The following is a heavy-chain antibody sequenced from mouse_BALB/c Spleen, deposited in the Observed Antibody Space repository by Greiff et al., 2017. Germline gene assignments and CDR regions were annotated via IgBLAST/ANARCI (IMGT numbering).Heavy chain of an antibody. D-gene: IGHD2-1*01. CDR1: GFTFSSYA. CDR3: ARGFPIYYGNYAMDY. J-gene: IGHJ4*01. Sequence: EVQVVESGGGLVKPGGSLKLSCAASGFTFSSYAMSWVRQTPEKRLEWVASISSGGSTYYPDSVKGRFTISRDNARNILYLQMSSLRSEDTAMYYCARGFPIYYGNYAMDYWGQGTSVTVSS. V-gene: IGHV5-6-5*01. CDR2: ISSGGST.